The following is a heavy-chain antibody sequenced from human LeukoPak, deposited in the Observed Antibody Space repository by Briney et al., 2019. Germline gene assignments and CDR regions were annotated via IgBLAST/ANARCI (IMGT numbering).Heavy chain of an antibody. Sequence: SETLSLTCAVYGVSFSGYYWSWIRQPPGKGLEWIGYIYYSGSTNYNPSLKSRVTISVDTSKNQFSLKLSSVTAADTAVYYCARVGDMVRGAFYFDYWGQGTLVTVSS. D-gene: IGHD3-10*01. CDR1: GVSFSGYY. CDR2: IYYSGST. CDR3: ARVGDMVRGAFYFDY. J-gene: IGHJ4*02. V-gene: IGHV4-59*01.